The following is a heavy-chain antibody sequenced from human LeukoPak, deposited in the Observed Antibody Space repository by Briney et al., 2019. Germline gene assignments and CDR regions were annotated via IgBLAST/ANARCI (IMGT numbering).Heavy chain of an antibody. CDR1: GFTFSSHA. Sequence: GRSLRLSCAASGFTFSSHAMHWVRHAPGKGLELVAVISYDGSNKYYADSVKGRFTISRDNSKNTLYLQMNSLRAEDTAVYYCADRVDYWGQGTLVTVSS. CDR3: ADRVDY. CDR2: ISYDGSNK. J-gene: IGHJ4*02. D-gene: IGHD3-22*01. V-gene: IGHV3-30-3*01.